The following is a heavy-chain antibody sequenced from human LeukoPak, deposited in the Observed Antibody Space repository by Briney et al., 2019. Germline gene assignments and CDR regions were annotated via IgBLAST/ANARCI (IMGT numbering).Heavy chain of an antibody. CDR2: ISYDGSNK. CDR3: AKTGDGYGYDFDH. Sequence: GGSLRLSCAASGFTFSSYGMHWVRQAPGKGLEWVAVISYDGSNKYYADSVKGRFTISRDNSKNTLYLQMNSLRTEDTAVYYCAKTGDGYGYDFDHWAREPWSPSPQ. D-gene: IGHD5-18*01. V-gene: IGHV3-30*18. CDR1: GFTFSSYG. J-gene: IGHJ4*02.